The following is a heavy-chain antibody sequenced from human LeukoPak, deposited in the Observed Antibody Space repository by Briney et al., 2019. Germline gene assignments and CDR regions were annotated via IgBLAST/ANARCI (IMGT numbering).Heavy chain of an antibody. CDR1: GFTFSSYA. CDR2: ISGSGGST. CDR3: ARDGANCSSTSCHTGWFDP. Sequence: PGGSLRLSCAASGFTFSSYAMSWVRQAPGKGLEWVSAISGSGGSTYYADSVKGRFTISRDNSKNTLYLQMNSLRAEDTAVYYCARDGANCSSTSCHTGWFDPWGQGTLVTVSS. V-gene: IGHV3-23*01. J-gene: IGHJ5*02. D-gene: IGHD2-2*02.